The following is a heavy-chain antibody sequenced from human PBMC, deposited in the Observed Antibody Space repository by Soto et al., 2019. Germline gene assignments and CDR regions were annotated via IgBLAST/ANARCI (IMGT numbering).Heavy chain of an antibody. V-gene: IGHV3-21*01. Sequence: GGSXRLCCASSVFTFVIYGMDVVRQAPGKGLEWVSSISSSSSYIYYADSVKGRLTISRDNAKKSMYLQMNSLRAEDTDVYYCEPGVHMLVAWGPATLV. CDR3: EPGVHMLVA. J-gene: IGHJ4*02. CDR2: ISSSSSYI. CDR1: VFTFVIYG. D-gene: IGHD2-8*01.